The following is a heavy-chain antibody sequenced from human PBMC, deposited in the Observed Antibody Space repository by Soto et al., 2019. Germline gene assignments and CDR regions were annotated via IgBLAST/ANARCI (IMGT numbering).Heavy chain of an antibody. J-gene: IGHJ4*02. Sequence: QVHLVQSGAEVKRPGASVKVSCRASGYTFTLHALHWVRQAPGQRLERVGWMPAGNGNTRYSEKFQGSLSITRETSAIIAYMDMVSMIILDTAVYCCARRSGMYGIDFWGRGTLVTVSS. CDR1: GYTFTLHA. CDR3: ARRSGMYGIDF. CDR2: MPAGNGNT. V-gene: IGHV1-3*01. D-gene: IGHD2-15*01.